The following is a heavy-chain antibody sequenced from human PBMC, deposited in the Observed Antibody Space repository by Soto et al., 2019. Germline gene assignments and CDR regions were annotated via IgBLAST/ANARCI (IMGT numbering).Heavy chain of an antibody. D-gene: IGHD2-15*01. Sequence: QVQLQESGPGLVKPSGTLSLTCAVSGGSISSSNWWSWVRQPPGKGLEWIGEIYHSGSTNYNPSLKSRVTISVDKSKNQFSVKLSSVTAADTAVYYCARVRRCSGGSCYSWGMDVWGQGTTVTVSS. V-gene: IGHV4-4*02. CDR3: ARVRRCSGGSCYSWGMDV. J-gene: IGHJ6*02. CDR2: IYHSGST. CDR1: GGSISSSNW.